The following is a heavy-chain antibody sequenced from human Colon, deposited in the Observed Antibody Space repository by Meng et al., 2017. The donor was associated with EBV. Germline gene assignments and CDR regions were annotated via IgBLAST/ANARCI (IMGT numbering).Heavy chain of an antibody. CDR2: IHHSGTT. CDR1: VGSIIRNDNW. D-gene: IGHD3-10*01. V-gene: IGHV4/OR15-8*02. J-gene: IGHJ5*02. CDR3: ARGSYYTWAT. Sequence: VQLQGLDPRLVKSSESYSPTCEVSVGSIIRNDNWWRWVRQPAGKGPEWIGEIHHSGTTNYNPSFKSRVTMSIDTWKNRFSLDLTSVTAADTAVYYCARGSYYTWATWGQGTLVTVSS.